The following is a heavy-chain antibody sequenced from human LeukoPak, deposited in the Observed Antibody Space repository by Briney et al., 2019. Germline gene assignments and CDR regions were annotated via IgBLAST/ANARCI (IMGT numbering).Heavy chain of an antibody. CDR1: GYTFTSYY. CDR2: INPSGGST. CDR3: AREHETTVRDNWFDP. V-gene: IGHV1-46*01. J-gene: IGHJ5*02. D-gene: IGHD3-10*01. Sequence: ASVKVSCKASGYTFTSYYMHWVRQAPGQGLEWMGIINPSGGSTSYAQKFQGRVTMTRDTSTSTVYMELSSLRSEDTAVYYCAREHETTVRDNWFDPWGQGTLVTVSS.